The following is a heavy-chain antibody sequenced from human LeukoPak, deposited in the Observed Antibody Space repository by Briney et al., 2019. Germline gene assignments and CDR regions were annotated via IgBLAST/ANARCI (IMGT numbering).Heavy chain of an antibody. CDR3: ARTTSLTASGYDY. Sequence: ASVRVSCRASGYTFISYHINWVRQASGQGLEWMGWMNPNSGDRGYAQNFQGRVTITSDTSISTAYMELSSLRSEDTAVYFCARTTSLTASGYDYWGQGTLVTVSS. D-gene: IGHD4-17*01. CDR2: MNPNSGDR. J-gene: IGHJ4*02. CDR1: GYTFISYH. V-gene: IGHV1-8*03.